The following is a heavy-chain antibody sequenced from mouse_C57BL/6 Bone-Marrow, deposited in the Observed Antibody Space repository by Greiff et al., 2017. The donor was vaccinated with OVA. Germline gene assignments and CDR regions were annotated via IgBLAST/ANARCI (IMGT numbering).Heavy chain of an antibody. J-gene: IGHJ4*01. CDR1: GYTFTDYY. CDR2: INPYNGGT. Sequence: EVQLQESGPVLVKPGASVKMSCKASGYTFTDYYMNWVKQSHGKSLEWIGVINPYNGGTSYNQKFKGKATLTVDKSSSTAYMELNSLTSEDSAVYYCARNGSAMDYWGQGTSVTVSS. V-gene: IGHV1-19*01. CDR3: ARNGSAMDY. D-gene: IGHD1-1*01.